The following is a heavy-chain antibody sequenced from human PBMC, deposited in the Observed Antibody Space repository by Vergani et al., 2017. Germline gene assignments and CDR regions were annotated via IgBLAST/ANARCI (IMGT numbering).Heavy chain of an antibody. CDR2: IIPIFGTA. CDR3: ARGPYDYVCGSYRRPNYFDY. J-gene: IGHJ4*02. Sequence: QVQLVQSGAEVKKPGSSVKVSCKASGGTFSSYAISWVRQAPGQGLEWMGGIIPIFGTANYAQKFQGRVTITADESTSTAYMELSSLSSEDTAVYYCARGPYDYVCGSYRRPNYFDYWGQGTLVTVSS. CDR1: GGTFSSYA. D-gene: IGHD3-16*02. V-gene: IGHV1-69*12.